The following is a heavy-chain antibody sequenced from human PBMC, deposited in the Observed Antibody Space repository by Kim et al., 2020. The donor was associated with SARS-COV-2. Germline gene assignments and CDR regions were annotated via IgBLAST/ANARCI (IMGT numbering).Heavy chain of an antibody. V-gene: IGHV3-13*01. Sequence: GDTYYPGSVKGRFTISRENAKNSLYLQMNSLRAGDTAVYYCARGDGPLDYWGQGTLVTVSS. CDR2: GDT. CDR3: ARGDGPLDY. J-gene: IGHJ4*02.